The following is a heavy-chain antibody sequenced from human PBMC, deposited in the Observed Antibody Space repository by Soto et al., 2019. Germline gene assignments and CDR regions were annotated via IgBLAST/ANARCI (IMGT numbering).Heavy chain of an antibody. CDR2: ISYDGSNK. Sequence: GGSLRLSCAASGFTFSSYAMHWVRQAPGKGLEWVAVISYDGSNKYYADSVKGRFTISRDNSKNTLYLQMNSLRAEDTAVYYCARGGPYYDFWSGYSNLDYWGQGTLVTVSS. D-gene: IGHD3-3*01. V-gene: IGHV3-30-3*01. CDR3: ARGGPYYDFWSGYSNLDY. J-gene: IGHJ4*02. CDR1: GFTFSSYA.